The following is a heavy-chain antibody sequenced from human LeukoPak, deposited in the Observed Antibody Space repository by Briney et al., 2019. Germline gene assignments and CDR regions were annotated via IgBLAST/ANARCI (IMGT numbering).Heavy chain of an antibody. CDR3: ARGRDSSGYQHLPFDY. CDR1: GGSISSGGYY. D-gene: IGHD3-22*01. J-gene: IGHJ4*02. Sequence: PSQTLSLTCTVSGGSISSGGYYWSWIRQHPGKGLEWIGYIYYSGSTYYNPSLKSRVTISVDTSKNQFSLKLSSVTAAATAVYYCARGRDSSGYQHLPFDYWGQGTLVTVSS. V-gene: IGHV4-31*03. CDR2: IYYSGST.